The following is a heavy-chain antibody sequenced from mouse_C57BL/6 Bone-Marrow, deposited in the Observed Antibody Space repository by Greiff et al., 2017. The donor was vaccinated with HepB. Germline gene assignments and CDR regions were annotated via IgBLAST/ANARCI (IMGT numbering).Heavy chain of an antibody. CDR1: GYTFTSYW. Sequence: QVQLQQPGAELVMPGASVKLSCKASGYTFTSYWMHWVKQRPGQGLEWIGEIDPSDSYTNYNQKFKGKSTLTVDKSSSTAYMQLSSLTSEDSAVYYCSRFGTAYYSNNEAMDYWGQGTSVTVSS. CDR2: IDPSDSYT. CDR3: SRFGTAYYSNNEAMDY. J-gene: IGHJ4*01. V-gene: IGHV1-69*01. D-gene: IGHD2-5*01.